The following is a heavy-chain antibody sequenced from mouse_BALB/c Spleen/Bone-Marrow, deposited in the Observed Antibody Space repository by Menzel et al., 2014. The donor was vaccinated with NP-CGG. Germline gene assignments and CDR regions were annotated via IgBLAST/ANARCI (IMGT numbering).Heavy chain of an antibody. CDR2: LDPSDSYT. CDR1: GYTFXSYW. J-gene: IGHJ4*01. D-gene: IGHD4-1*01. V-gene: IGHV1S127*01. CDR3: TRGANPYYYTMDY. Sequence: QVQLKESGADLVKPGASVKMCCKASGYTFXSYWMHWVKQRPGQGLEWIGVLDPSDSYTTYNQKFKGKATLTVDTSSNTAYMQLSSLTSGDSAVYYCTRGANPYYYTMDYWGQGTSVTVSS.